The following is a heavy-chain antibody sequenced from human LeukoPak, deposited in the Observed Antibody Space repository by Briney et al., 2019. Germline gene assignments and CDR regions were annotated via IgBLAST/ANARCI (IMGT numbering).Heavy chain of an antibody. D-gene: IGHD6-19*01. CDR1: GFTFSSYT. CDR3: ATTLGSGWKFDY. CDR2: ISYDGSNK. Sequence: GGSLRLSCAASGFTFSSYTMHWVRQAPGKGLEWVALISYDGSNKYYADSLKGRFTISRDNSKNTLYLQMNSLRAEDTAVYYCATTLGSGWKFDYWGQGTLVTVSS. V-gene: IGHV3-30*04. J-gene: IGHJ4*02.